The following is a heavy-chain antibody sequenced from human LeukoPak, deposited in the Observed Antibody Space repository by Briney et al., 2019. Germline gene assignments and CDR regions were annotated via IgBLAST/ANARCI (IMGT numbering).Heavy chain of an antibody. CDR2: ISYSGSI. V-gene: IGHV4-39*01. D-gene: IGHD3-16*01. CDR3: ATLEIGDYYFDY. J-gene: IGHJ4*02. Sequence: PSETLSLTCTVSGGSIASADYYWSWIRQPPGKGLEWIGSISYSGSIHYNPSLKSRVTISVDTSKNHFSLRLSSVTAADTAVYYCATLEIGDYYFDYWGQGTLVTVSS. CDR1: GGSIASADYY.